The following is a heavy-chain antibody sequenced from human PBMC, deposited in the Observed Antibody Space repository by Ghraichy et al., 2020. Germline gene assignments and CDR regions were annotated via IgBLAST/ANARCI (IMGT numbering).Heavy chain of an antibody. CDR2: IYTSGST. CDR1: GGSISSGSYY. J-gene: IGHJ4*02. D-gene: IGHD1-26*01. V-gene: IGHV4-61*02. CDR3: ARGPDLGGGSYLVDY. Sequence: SQTLSLTCTVSGGSISSGSYYWSWIRQPAGKGLEWIGRIYTSGSTNYNPSLKSRVTISVDTSKNQFSLKLGSVTAADTAVYYCARGPDLGGGSYLVDYWGQGTLVTVSS.